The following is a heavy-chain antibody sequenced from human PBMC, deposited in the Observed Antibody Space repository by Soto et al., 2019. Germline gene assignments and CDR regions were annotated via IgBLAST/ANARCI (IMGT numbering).Heavy chain of an antibody. Sequence: GASVKVSCKASGGTFSSYAISWVRQAPGQGLEWMGGIIPIFGTANYAQKFQGRVTITADESTSTAYMELSSLRSEDTAVYYCASAYSGYDSPQIYWGQGTLVTVSS. CDR2: IIPIFGTA. D-gene: IGHD5-12*01. J-gene: IGHJ4*02. CDR1: GGTFSSYA. CDR3: ASAYSGYDSPQIY. V-gene: IGHV1-69*13.